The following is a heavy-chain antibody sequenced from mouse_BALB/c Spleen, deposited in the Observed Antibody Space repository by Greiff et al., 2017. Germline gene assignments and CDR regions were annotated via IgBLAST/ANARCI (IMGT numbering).Heavy chain of an antibody. CDR3: ASSYYYGSSSYFDV. CDR2: IWSGGST. D-gene: IGHD1-1*01. J-gene: IGHJ1*01. Sequence: VQLVESGPGLVQPSQSLSITCTVSGFSLTSYGVHWVRQSPGKGLEWLGVIWSGGSTDYNAAFISRLSISKDNSKSQVFFKMNSLQADDTAIYYCASSYYYGSSSYFDVWGAGTTVTVSS. CDR1: GFSLTSYG. V-gene: IGHV2-4-1*01.